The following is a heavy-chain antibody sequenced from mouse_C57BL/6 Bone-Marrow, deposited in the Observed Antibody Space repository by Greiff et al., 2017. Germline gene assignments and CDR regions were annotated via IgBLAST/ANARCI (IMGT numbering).Heavy chain of an antibody. V-gene: IGHV1-9*01. CDR2: ILPGSGST. CDR3: AREVITTVVAPYWYFDV. CDR1: GYTFTGYW. Sequence: QVHVKQSGAELMKPGASVKLSCKATGYTFTGYWLEWVKQRPGHGLEWIGEILPGSGSTNYNEKFKGKATFTADTSSNTAYMQLSSLTTEDSAIYYCAREVITTVVAPYWYFDVWGTGTTVTVSS. D-gene: IGHD1-1*01. J-gene: IGHJ1*03.